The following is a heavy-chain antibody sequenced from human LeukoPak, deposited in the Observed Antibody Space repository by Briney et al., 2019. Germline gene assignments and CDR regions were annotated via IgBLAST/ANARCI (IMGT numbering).Heavy chain of an antibody. Sequence: KSGGSLRLSCAASGFSFSDYYMHWVRQAPGKGLEWVSAISSSSTYIYYADSVKGRFTISRDNAGNSVYLQMHGLRAEDTAVYFCASGEHKATITGLDSWGQGTLVTVSS. J-gene: IGHJ4*02. CDR3: ASGEHKATITGLDS. V-gene: IGHV3-21*01. CDR1: GFSFSDYY. CDR2: ISSSSTYI. D-gene: IGHD5-24*01.